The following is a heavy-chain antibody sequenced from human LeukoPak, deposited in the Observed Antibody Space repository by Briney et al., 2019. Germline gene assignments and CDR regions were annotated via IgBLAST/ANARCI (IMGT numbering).Heavy chain of an antibody. CDR2: INPSGGST. CDR1: GYTFTGYY. Sequence: ASVTVSCKASGYTFTGYYMHWVRQAPGQGLEWMGIINPSGGSTSYAQKFQGRVTMTRDTSTSTVYMELSSLRSEDTAVYYCATLSYYGGNSQPMPYGGDIWGQGTMVTVSS. J-gene: IGHJ3*02. D-gene: IGHD4-23*01. CDR3: ATLSYYGGNSQPMPYGGDI. V-gene: IGHV1-46*01.